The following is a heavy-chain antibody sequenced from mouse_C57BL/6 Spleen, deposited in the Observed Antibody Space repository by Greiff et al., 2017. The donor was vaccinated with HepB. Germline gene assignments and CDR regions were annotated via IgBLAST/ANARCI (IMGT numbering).Heavy chain of an antibody. CDR3: ANYYGSRMDY. J-gene: IGHJ4*01. V-gene: IGHV1-26*01. D-gene: IGHD1-1*01. CDR1: GYTFTDYY. Sequence: VQLQQSGPELVKPGASVKISCKASGYTFTDYYMNWVKQSHGKSLEWIGDINPNNGGTSYNQKFKGKATLTVDKSSSTAYMELRSLTSEDSAVYYCANYYGSRMDYWGQGTSVTVSS. CDR2: INPNNGGT.